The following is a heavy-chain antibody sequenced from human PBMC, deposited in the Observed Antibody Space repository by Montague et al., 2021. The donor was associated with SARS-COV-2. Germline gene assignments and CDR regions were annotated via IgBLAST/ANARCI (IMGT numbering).Heavy chain of an antibody. CDR2: IYHSGST. CDR1: GGSISSYY. J-gene: IGHJ3*02. Sequence: SETLSLTCTVSGGSISSYYWSWIRQPPGKGLEWIGYIYHSGSTNYNPSLKSRVTISVDTSKNQFSLKLSSVTAADTAVYYCARGSGWMGNAFDIWGQGTVVTVSS. CDR3: ARGSGWMGNAFDI. V-gene: IGHV4-59*01. D-gene: IGHD6-19*01.